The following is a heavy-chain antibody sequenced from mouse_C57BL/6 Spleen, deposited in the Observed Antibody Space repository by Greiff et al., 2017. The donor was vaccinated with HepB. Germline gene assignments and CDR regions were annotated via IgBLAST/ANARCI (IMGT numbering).Heavy chain of an antibody. V-gene: IGHV1-81*01. CDR2: IYPRSGNT. D-gene: IGHD2-1*01. J-gene: IGHJ4*01. CDR1: GYTFTSYG. Sequence: VQLVESGAELARPGASVKLSCKASGYTFTSYGISWVKQRTGQGLEWIGEIYPRSGNTYYNEKFKGKATLTADKSSSTAYMELRSLTSEDSAVYFCARGYGKWDAMDYWGQGTSVTVSS. CDR3: ARGYGKWDAMDY.